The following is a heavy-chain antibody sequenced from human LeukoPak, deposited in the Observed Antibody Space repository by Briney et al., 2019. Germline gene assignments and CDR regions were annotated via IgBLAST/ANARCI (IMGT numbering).Heavy chain of an antibody. D-gene: IGHD2-15*01. CDR3: ARAKLGGRVVAAHAAYYFAY. Sequence: ASVKVSCKASGYTFTSYDINWVRQATGQGLEWMGWMNPNSGNTGYAQKFQGRVTMTRNTSISTAYMELSSLRSEDTAVYYCARAKLGGRVVAAHAAYYFAYGAQGTLVTV. CDR1: GYTFTSYD. CDR2: MNPNSGNT. J-gene: IGHJ4*02. V-gene: IGHV1-8*01.